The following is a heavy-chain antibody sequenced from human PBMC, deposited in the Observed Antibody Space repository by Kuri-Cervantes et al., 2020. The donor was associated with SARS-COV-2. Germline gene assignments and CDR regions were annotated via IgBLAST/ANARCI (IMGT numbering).Heavy chain of an antibody. CDR3: ARDLAAAGMDI. J-gene: IGHJ6*02. Sequence: GGSLRLSCAASGFTFSTYGMHWVRQAPGKGLEWVAVISYDGSNKYYTDSVKGRFTISRDDANNSLYLQINSLRAEDTGVYYCARDLAAAGMDIWGQGTTVTVSS. D-gene: IGHD6-13*01. CDR2: ISYDGSNK. CDR1: GFTFSTYG. V-gene: IGHV3-30*03.